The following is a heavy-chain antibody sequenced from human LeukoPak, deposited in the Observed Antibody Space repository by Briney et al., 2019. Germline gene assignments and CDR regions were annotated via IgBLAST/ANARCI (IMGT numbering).Heavy chain of an antibody. J-gene: IGHJ4*02. CDR2: ISRSSSTI. V-gene: IGHV3-48*04. CDR3: ARDGGDYFGFDY. Sequence: GGSLRLSCAASGFIFSNYGMHWVRQAPGKGLEWVSYISRSSSTIYYADSVKGRFTISRDNAKNSLYLQMNSLRAEDTAVYYCARDGGDYFGFDYWGQGTLVTVSS. D-gene: IGHD4-17*01. CDR1: GFIFSNYG.